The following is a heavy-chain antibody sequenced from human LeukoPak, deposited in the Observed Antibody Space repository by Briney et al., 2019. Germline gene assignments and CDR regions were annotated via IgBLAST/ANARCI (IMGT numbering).Heavy chain of an antibody. Sequence: AGGSLRLSCAASGFTFSSYAMSWVRQAPGEGLEWVSAISGSGGSTYYADSVKGRFTISRDNSKNTLYLQMNSLRAEDTAVYYCAKDMYQLECFDYWGQGTLVTVSS. J-gene: IGHJ4*02. CDR1: GFTFSSYA. V-gene: IGHV3-23*01. CDR3: AKDMYQLECFDY. D-gene: IGHD2-2*01. CDR2: ISGSGGST.